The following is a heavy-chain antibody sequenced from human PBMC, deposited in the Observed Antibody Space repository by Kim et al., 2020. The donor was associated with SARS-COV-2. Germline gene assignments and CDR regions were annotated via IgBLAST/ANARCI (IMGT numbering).Heavy chain of an antibody. CDR3: ASEGGPYCSGGSCYGMDV. V-gene: IGHV3-53*01. CDR1: GFTVSSNY. CDR2: IYSGGST. J-gene: IGHJ6*02. D-gene: IGHD2-15*01. Sequence: GGSLRLSCAASGFTVSSNYMSWVRQAPGKGLEWVSVIYSGGSTYYADSVKGRFTISRDNSKNTLYLQMNSLRAEDTAVYYCASEGGPYCSGGSCYGMDVWGQGTTVTVSS.